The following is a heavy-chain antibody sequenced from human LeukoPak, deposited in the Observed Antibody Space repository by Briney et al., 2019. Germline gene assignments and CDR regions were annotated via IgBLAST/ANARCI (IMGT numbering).Heavy chain of an antibody. CDR3: ARTPPKGDIHS. CDR2: MSPNSGHT. Sequence: GASVKVSCKASGYTFTAYDINWVRQATGQGLEWMGWMSPNSGHTGYAQKFQGRVTFTTSTSISTAYMELNSLRPEDTAVYYCARTPPKGDIHSWGPGTLVTVSS. V-gene: IGHV1-8*01. D-gene: IGHD2-21*02. J-gene: IGHJ4*02. CDR1: GYTFTAYD.